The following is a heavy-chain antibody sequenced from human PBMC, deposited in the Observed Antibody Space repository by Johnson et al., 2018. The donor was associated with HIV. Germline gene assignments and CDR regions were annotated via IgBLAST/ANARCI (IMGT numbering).Heavy chain of an antibody. D-gene: IGHD1-26*01. CDR3: AREWELLGSAFDI. V-gene: IGHV3-53*01. Sequence: VQLVESGGDLIQPGGSLRLSCAASGFTVSSTYMSWVRQAPGKGLEWLSVLYSDGRTYYADSVKGRFTISRDGSKNTLFLQMNGLRAEDTAVYYCAREWELLGSAFDIWGQGTMVTVSS. CDR1: GFTVSSTY. J-gene: IGHJ3*02. CDR2: LYSDGRT.